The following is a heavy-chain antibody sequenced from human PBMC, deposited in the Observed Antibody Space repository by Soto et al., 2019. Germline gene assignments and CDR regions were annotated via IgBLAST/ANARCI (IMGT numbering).Heavy chain of an antibody. J-gene: IGHJ5*02. CDR3: ARDLGGVGNNWFDP. Sequence: SETPSLTCTVSGGSISSGGYYWSWIRQHPGKGLEWIGYIYYSGSTYYNPSLKSRVTISVDTSKNQFSLKLSSVTAADTAVYYCARDLGGVGNNWFDPWGQGTLVTVSS. V-gene: IGHV4-31*03. D-gene: IGHD3-16*01. CDR2: IYYSGST. CDR1: GGSISSGGYY.